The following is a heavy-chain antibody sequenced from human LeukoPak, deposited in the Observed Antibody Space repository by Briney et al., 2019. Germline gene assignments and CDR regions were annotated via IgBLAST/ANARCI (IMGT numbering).Heavy chain of an antibody. J-gene: IGHJ5*02. D-gene: IGHD2-2*01. CDR1: GGSFSGYY. CDR3: ARGLSWVSYCSSTSCYVGFDP. CDR2: INHSGST. V-gene: IGHV4-34*01. Sequence: SETLSLTCAVYGGSFSGYYWSWIRQPPGKGLEWIGEINHSGSTNYNPSLKSRVTISVDTSKNQFSLKLSSVTAADTAVYYCARGLSWVSYCSSTSCYVGFDPWGQGTLVTVSS.